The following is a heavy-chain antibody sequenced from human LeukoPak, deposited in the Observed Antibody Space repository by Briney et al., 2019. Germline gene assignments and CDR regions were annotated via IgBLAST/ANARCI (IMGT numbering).Heavy chain of an antibody. V-gene: IGHV3-23*01. CDR1: GFTFYNYA. Sequence: GGSLRLSCAASGFTFYNYAMSWVRQAPGKGLEWVSSISGSGGSTYYADSVKVRCTISRDNSKNTLYLQMNSLRAEDTAVYFCARMLSGREFDYWGQGTLVTVS. CDR3: ARMLSGREFDY. D-gene: IGHD3-10*01. CDR2: ISGSGGST. J-gene: IGHJ4*02.